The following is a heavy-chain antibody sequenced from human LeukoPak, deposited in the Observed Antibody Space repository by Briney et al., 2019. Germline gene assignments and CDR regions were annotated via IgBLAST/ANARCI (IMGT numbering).Heavy chain of an antibody. CDR3: ARERGSGSYSRFDP. CDR2: IYHSGST. J-gene: IGHJ5*02. D-gene: IGHD3-10*01. CDR1: GGSISSSNW. V-gene: IGHV4-4*02. Sequence: PSGTLSLTCAVSGGSISSSNWWSWVRQPPGKGLEWIGEIYHSGSTNYNPSLKSRVTISVDTSKNQFSLKLSSVTATDTAVYYCARERGSGSYSRFDPWGQGTLVTVSS.